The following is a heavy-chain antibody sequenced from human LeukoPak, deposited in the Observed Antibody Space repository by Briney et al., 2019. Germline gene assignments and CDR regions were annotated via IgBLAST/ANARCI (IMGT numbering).Heavy chain of an antibody. D-gene: IGHD2-2*01. Sequence: GGSLRLSCAASGFTFSSYSMNWVRQAPGKGLEWVSSISSSSSYIYYADSVKGRFTISRDNAKNSLYLQMNSLRAEDTAVYYCARLKVVPAYFDYWGQGTLVTVSS. J-gene: IGHJ4*02. V-gene: IGHV3-21*01. CDR2: ISSSSSYI. CDR3: ARLKVVPAYFDY. CDR1: GFTFSSYS.